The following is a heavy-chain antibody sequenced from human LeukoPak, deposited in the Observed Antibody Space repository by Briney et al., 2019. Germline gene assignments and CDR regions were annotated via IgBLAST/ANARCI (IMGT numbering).Heavy chain of an antibody. CDR3: GRIDFWSGYCLDY. D-gene: IGHD3-3*01. V-gene: IGHV1-2*07. J-gene: IGHJ4*02. CDR2: INPSSGAT. CDR1: GYTFTDYY. Sequence: ASVKVSCKASGYTFTDYYMHWVRQAPGQGLEWMGWINPSSGATNYAHKFQGRVTMTRDTSITTASMELSRLRPDDTAVYYCGRIDFWSGYCLDYWGQGTLVTVSS.